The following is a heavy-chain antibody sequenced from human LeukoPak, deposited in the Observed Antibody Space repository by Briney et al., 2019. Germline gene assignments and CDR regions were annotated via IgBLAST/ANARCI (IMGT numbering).Heavy chain of an antibody. CDR2: INPNSGGT. Sequence: GASVKVSCKASGYTFTVYYIHWVRQAPGQGLEGMGRINPNSGGTNYAQKFQGRVTMTRDTSISTAYMELGRLTSDDTAVYYCARFGGYSGYDFDSWGQGTLVTLSS. D-gene: IGHD5-12*01. J-gene: IGHJ4*02. CDR3: ARFGGYSGYDFDS. V-gene: IGHV1-2*06. CDR1: GYTFTVYY.